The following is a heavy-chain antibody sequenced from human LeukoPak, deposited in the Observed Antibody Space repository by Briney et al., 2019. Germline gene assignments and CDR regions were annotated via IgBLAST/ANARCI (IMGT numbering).Heavy chain of an antibody. CDR1: GFTFDAYA. CDR2: ISGDGTST. Sequence: PGGSLRLSCAASGFTFDAYAMHWVRQAPGMGLEWVSLISGDGTSTYYADSVKGRFTIPRDNSKNSLYLQMNSLRTEDTALYYCAKAGLRYFDWFLDVWGQGTTVTVSS. J-gene: IGHJ6*02. D-gene: IGHD3-9*01. V-gene: IGHV3-43*02. CDR3: AKAGLRYFDWFLDV.